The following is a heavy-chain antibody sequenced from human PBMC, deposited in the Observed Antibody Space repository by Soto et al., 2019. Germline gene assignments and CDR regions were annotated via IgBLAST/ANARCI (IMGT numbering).Heavy chain of an antibody. J-gene: IGHJ4*02. Sequence: QIQLVQSAAEVLKPGASVKVSCKASGYTFSNYGISWVRQAPGQGLEWTAWISDYNGDTKTAQSLQGRVTVTTDTSTSTAYMELRSLRSDDTAIYYCARSLGSGTGFDYWGQGTLVTVSS. D-gene: IGHD3-10*01. CDR1: GYTFSNYG. CDR3: ARSLGSGTGFDY. CDR2: ISDYNGDT. V-gene: IGHV1-18*01.